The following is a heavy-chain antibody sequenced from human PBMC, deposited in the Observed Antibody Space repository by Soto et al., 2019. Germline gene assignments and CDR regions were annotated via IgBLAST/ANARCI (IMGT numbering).Heavy chain of an antibody. Sequence: EVQLVESGGGLVQPGGSLRLSCAASGFTFSSYSMNWVRQAPGKGLEWVSYISSSSSTIYYADSVKGRFTISRDNAKNSLYLQMNSLRAEDTAVYYCARDGWLHNPDAFDIWGQGTMVTVSS. CDR1: GFTFSSYS. J-gene: IGHJ3*02. CDR3: ARDGWLHNPDAFDI. D-gene: IGHD6-19*01. CDR2: ISSSSSTI. V-gene: IGHV3-48*01.